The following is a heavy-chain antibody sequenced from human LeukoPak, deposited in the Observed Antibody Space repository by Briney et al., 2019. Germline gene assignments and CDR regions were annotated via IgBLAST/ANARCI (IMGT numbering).Heavy chain of an antibody. CDR2: ISSSSSYI. CDR3: ARDTYGDYSYGMDV. Sequence: GGFLRLSCAASGFTFSSYSMNWVRQAPGKGLEWVSSISSSSSYIYYADSVKGRFTISRDNAKNSLYLQMNSLRAEDTAVYYCARDTYGDYSYGMDVWGQGTTVTVSS. CDR1: GFTFSSYS. D-gene: IGHD4-17*01. V-gene: IGHV3-21*01. J-gene: IGHJ6*02.